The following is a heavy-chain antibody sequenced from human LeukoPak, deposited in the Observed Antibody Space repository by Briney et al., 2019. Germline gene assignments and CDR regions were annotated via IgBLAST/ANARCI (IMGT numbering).Heavy chain of an antibody. CDR2: ISGSGGST. V-gene: IGHV3-23*01. J-gene: IGHJ4*02. CDR3: SRGGAINGYYVY. D-gene: IGHD1-26*01. Sequence: GGSLRLSCAASGFTFSSYAMSWVRQAPGKGLEWVSAISGSGGSTYYADSVKGRFTISRDNTESSLSLQMDSLRVEDTAVYFCSRGGAINGYYVYWGQGTLVTVSS. CDR1: GFTFSSYA.